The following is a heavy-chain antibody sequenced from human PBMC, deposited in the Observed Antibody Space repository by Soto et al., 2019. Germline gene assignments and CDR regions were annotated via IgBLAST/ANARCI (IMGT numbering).Heavy chain of an antibody. D-gene: IGHD6-6*01. J-gene: IGHJ5*02. CDR1: GGSISSGGYY. Sequence: KPSETLSLTCTVSGGSISSGGYYWSWIRQHPGKGREWIGYIYYSGRTYYNPSLHSRVSIAVDTTENQFSLKLTSVTAADTSVYYCARGSFSSSSSWFDPWGRGTLVTVSS. CDR3: ARGSFSSSSSWFDP. CDR2: IYYSGRT. V-gene: IGHV4-31*03.